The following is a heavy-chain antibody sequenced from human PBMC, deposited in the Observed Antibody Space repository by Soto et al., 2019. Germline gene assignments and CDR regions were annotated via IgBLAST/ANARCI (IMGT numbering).Heavy chain of an antibody. Sequence: EVQLVESGGGLVQPGGSLRLSCAASGFTFSSYSMNWVRQAPGKGLEWVSYISSSSSTIYYADSVKGRFTISRDNAKNSLYLQMNSLRAEDTAVYYCARDILGYCSGGSCPTANDYWGQGTLVTVSS. CDR2: ISSSSSTI. D-gene: IGHD2-15*01. J-gene: IGHJ4*02. CDR1: GFTFSSYS. V-gene: IGHV3-48*01. CDR3: ARDILGYCSGGSCPTANDY.